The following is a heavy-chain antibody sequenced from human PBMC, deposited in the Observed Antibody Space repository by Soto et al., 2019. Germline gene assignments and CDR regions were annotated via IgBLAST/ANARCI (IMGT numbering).Heavy chain of an antibody. CDR3: ARASLAAGTTTISAWFDP. J-gene: IGHJ5*02. CDR1: GGSFSGYY. Sequence: QVQLQQWDAGLLKPSETLSLTCAVYGGSFSGYYWSWIRQPPGKGLEWIGEINHSGSTNYNPSLKSRVTISVDTSKNQFSLKLSSVTAADTAVYYCARASLAAGTTTISAWFDPWGQGTLVTVSS. CDR2: INHSGST. V-gene: IGHV4-34*01. D-gene: IGHD6-13*01.